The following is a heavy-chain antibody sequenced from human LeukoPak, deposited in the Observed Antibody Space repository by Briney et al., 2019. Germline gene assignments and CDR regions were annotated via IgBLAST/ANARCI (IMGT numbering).Heavy chain of an antibody. Sequence: PSETLSLTCTVSGGSISSYYWSWIRQPAGKGLEWIGRIHTSGSTNYNPSLKSRVTMSGDTSKNQFSLRLSSVTAADTAVYYCVRGVSNDWYFDLWGSGTLVSISS. V-gene: IGHV4-4*07. CDR2: IHTSGST. CDR3: VRGVSNDWYFDL. CDR1: GGSISSYY. D-gene: IGHD1-1*01. J-gene: IGHJ2*01.